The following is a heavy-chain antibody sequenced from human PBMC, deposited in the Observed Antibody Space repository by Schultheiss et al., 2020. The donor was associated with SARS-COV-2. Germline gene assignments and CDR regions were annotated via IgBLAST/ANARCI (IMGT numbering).Heavy chain of an antibody. CDR2: INHSGST. V-gene: IGHV4-34*01. CDR3: AVAPRYCSSTSCYRGKYYYYYMDV. J-gene: IGHJ6*03. CDR1: GGSISSYY. D-gene: IGHD2-2*02. Sequence: SETLSLTCTVSGGSISSYYWSWIRQPAGKGLEWIGEINHSGSTNYNPSLKSRVTISVDTSKNQFSLKLSSVTAADTAVYYCAVAPRYCSSTSCYRGKYYYYYMDVWGKGTTVTVSS.